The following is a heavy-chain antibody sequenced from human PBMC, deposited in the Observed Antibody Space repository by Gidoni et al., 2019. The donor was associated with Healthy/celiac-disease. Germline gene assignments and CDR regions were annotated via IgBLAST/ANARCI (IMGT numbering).Heavy chain of an antibody. CDR3: ARGRVAVAGTPGTFDI. V-gene: IGHV4-34*01. D-gene: IGHD6-19*01. J-gene: IGHJ3*02. Sequence: QVQLQQWGAGLLKPSETLSLTCAVYGGSFSGYYWSWIRQPPGTGLEWLGEINHSGSTNYNPSLKSRVTISVDTSKNQFSLKLSSVTAADTAVYYCARGRVAVAGTPGTFDIWGQGTMVTVSS. CDR1: GGSFSGYY. CDR2: INHSGST.